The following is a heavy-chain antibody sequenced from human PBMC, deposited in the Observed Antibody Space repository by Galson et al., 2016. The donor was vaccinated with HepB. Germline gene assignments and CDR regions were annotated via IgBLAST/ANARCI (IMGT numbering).Heavy chain of an antibody. J-gene: IGHJ4*02. D-gene: IGHD6-19*01. V-gene: IGHV4-61*01. CDR3: ARVARSGSAWYIFT. CDR1: GDSVSSGHYY. Sequence: ETLSLTCTVSGDSVSSGHYYWSWIRQPPGKGLEWIGYIYYTGSTYYNPSLKSRITITVDTSKNQFSLHLSSVTAPDMAFYFFARVARSGSAWYIFTWGQGTLVTVSS. CDR2: IYYTGST.